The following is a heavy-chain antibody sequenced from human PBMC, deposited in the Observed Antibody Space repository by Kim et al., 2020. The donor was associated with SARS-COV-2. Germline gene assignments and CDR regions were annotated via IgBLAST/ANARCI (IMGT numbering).Heavy chain of an antibody. D-gene: IGHD3-16*01. Sequence: GNTNYAQKLQGRVTMTTDTSTSTAYMELRSLRSDDTAVYYCARDLLGYDYWGQGTLVTVSS. V-gene: IGHV1-18*01. CDR2: GNT. J-gene: IGHJ4*02. CDR3: ARDLLGYDY.